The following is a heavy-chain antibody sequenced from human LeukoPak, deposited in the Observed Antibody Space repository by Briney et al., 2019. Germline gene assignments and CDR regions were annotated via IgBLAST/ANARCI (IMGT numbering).Heavy chain of an antibody. CDR3: AREATIFGVVIIDY. CDR2: IYTSGST. D-gene: IGHD3-3*01. CDR1: GGSISSGSCY. Sequence: SQTLSLTCTVSGGSISSGSCYWSWIRQPAGKGLEWIGRIYTSGSTNYNPSLKSRVTISVDTSKNQFSLKLSSVTAADTAVYYCAREATIFGVVIIDYWGQGTLVTVSS. J-gene: IGHJ4*02. V-gene: IGHV4-61*02.